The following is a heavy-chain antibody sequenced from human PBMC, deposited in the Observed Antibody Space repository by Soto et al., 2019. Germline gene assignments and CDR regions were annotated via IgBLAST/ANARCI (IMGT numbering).Heavy chain of an antibody. CDR2: ISSSSSYI. D-gene: IGHD6-19*01. CDR1: GFTFSSYS. V-gene: IGHV3-21*01. J-gene: IGHJ6*02. CDR3: ARDHHVAVAGYYYYYYGMDV. Sequence: GGSLRFSCAASGFTFSSYSMNWVRQAPGKGLEWVSSISSSSSYIYYADSVKGRFTISRDNAKNSLYLQMNSLRAEDTAVYYCARDHHVAVAGYYYYYYGMDVWGQGTTVTVSS.